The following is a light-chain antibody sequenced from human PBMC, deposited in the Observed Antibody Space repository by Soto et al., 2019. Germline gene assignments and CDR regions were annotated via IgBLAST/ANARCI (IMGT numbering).Light chain of an antibody. CDR1: SVDINY. V-gene: IGLV2-8*01. Sequence: QSALTQPPSASGSRGQSFTISCTGTSVDINYVSWFQQHPGKAPKLIICEVTKRPSGVPDRFSGSKSGNTASLTVSGLQDDDEADYYCSSYAGRDIWGFGGGTKLTVL. CDR2: EVT. CDR3: SSYAGRDIWG. J-gene: IGLJ3*02.